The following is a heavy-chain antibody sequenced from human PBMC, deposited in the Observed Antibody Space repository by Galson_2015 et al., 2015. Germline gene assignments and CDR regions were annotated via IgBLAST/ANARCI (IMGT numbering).Heavy chain of an antibody. V-gene: IGHV3-15*01. CDR1: GFTFSNAW. CDR3: TPSMWGLRYFDWLPQGFDY. J-gene: IGHJ4*02. Sequence: SLRLSCAASGFTFSNAWMSWVRQAPGKGLEWVGRIKSKTDGGTTDYAAPVKGRFTISRDDSKNTLYLQMNSLKTEDTAVYYCTPSMWGLRYFDWLPQGFDYRGQGTLVTVSS. CDR2: IKSKTDGGTT. D-gene: IGHD3-9*01.